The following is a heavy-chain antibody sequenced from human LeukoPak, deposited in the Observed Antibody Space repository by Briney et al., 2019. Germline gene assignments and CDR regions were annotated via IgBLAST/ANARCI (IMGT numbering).Heavy chain of an antibody. CDR2: ISYNGETK. Sequence: GGSLRLSCAASGFTFSDHYMIWLRQAPGKGLEAISYISYNGETKYYADSVKGRLSISRDNAKSSLYLQMNSLRVEDTAVYYCARDRHGYFDYWGRGTLVTVSS. J-gene: IGHJ4*02. D-gene: IGHD6-13*01. V-gene: IGHV3-11*01. CDR1: GFTFSDHY. CDR3: ARDRHGYFDY.